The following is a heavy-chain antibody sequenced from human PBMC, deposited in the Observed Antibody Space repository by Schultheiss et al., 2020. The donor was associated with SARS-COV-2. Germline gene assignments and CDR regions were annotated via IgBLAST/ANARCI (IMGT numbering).Heavy chain of an antibody. D-gene: IGHD3-22*01. CDR3: ARHHYYDSSVFDY. CDR2: IYYSGST. CDR1: GGSISSYY. V-gene: IGHV4-59*08. Sequence: SETLSLTCTVSGGSISSYYWSWIRQPPGKGLEWIGYIYYSGSTNYNPSLKSRVTMSVDTSKNQFSLKLSSVTAADTAVYYCARHHYYDSSVFDYWGQGTLVTVSS. J-gene: IGHJ4*02.